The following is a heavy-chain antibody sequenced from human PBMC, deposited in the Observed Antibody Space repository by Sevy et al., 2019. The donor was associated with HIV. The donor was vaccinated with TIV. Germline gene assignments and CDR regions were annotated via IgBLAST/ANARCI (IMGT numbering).Heavy chain of an antibody. D-gene: IGHD3-22*01. CDR3: AREEYYYDSSGYSY. CDR1: GGTFSSYA. CDR2: IIPIFGTA. J-gene: IGHJ4*02. V-gene: IGHV1-69*06. Sequence: ASVKVSCKASGGTFSSYAISWVRQAPGQGLEWMGGIIPIFGTANYAQKFQGRVTITADKSTSTAYMELSSLRSEDTAVYYCAREEYYYDSSGYSYWGQGTLVTVSS.